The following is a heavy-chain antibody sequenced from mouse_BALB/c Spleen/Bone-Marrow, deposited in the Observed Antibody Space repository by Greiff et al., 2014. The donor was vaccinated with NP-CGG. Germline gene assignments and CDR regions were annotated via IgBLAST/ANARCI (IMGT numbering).Heavy chain of an antibody. V-gene: IGHV1-7*01. CDR2: INPSTAYT. CDR1: GYTFTNYW. D-gene: IGHD2-1*01. Sequence: QVQLQQSGAELAKPGASVKMSCKASGYTFTNYWIHWVKQRPGQGLEWIGYINPSTAYTAYNQKFQDKTTLTADKSSSTAYMQLSSLTSEDSAVYYCARGNYEAMDYWGQGTSVTVSS. J-gene: IGHJ4*01. CDR3: ARGNYEAMDY.